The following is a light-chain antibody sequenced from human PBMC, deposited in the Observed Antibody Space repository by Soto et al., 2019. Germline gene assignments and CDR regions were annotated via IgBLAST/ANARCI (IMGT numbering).Light chain of an antibody. CDR3: QQYNRWRT. CDR2: GAS. J-gene: IGKJ1*01. Sequence: EVVLTQSPGTLSLSPGERATLSCRASQSVSSNLAWYQQKPGQAPRLLIYGASTRATGIPARFSGSGSGTEFTLTISSLKSEDFAVYYCQQYNRWRTFGQGTKV. V-gene: IGKV3-15*01. CDR1: QSVSSN.